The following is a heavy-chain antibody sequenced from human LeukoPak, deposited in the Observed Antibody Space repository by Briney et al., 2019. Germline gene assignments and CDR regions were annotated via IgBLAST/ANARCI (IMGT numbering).Heavy chain of an antibody. Sequence: GGSLRLSCAASGFTFSSYSMNWVRQAPGKGLEWVSYISSSSSYIYYADSVKGRFTISRDNAKNSLYLQMNSLRAEDTAVYYCSSNYDFWSGTNWYFDLWGRGTLVTVSS. J-gene: IGHJ2*01. CDR2: ISSSSSYI. D-gene: IGHD3-3*01. CDR3: SSNYDFWSGTNWYFDL. V-gene: IGHV3-21*05. CDR1: GFTFSSYS.